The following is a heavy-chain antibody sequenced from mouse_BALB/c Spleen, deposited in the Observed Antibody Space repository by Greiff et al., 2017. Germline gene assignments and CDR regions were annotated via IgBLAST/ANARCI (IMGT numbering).Heavy chain of an antibody. Sequence: EVHLVESGGGLVQPGGSLKLSCAASGFTFSSYTMSWVRQTPEKRLEWVAYISNGGGSTYYQDTVKGRFTISRDNAKNTLYLQMSSLKSEDTAMYYSARHVGYLYFDYAGEGTTLTDSP. J-gene: IGHJ2*01. CDR3: ARHVGYLYFDY. CDR1: GFTFSSYT. V-gene: IGHV5-12-2*01. CDR2: ISNGGGST.